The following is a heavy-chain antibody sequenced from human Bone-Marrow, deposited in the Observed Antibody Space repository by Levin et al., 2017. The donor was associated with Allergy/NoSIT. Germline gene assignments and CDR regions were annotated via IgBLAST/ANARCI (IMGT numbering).Heavy chain of an antibody. CDR2: INPNSGGT. D-gene: IGHD3-10*01. J-gene: IGHJ4*02. CDR1: GYTFTGYY. V-gene: IGHV1-2*06. Sequence: GESLKISCKASGYTFTGYYMHWVRQAPGQGLEWMGRINPNSGGTNYAQKFQGRVTMTRDTSISTAYMELSRLRSDDTAVYYCARDSGSYYGSGSLGGDYWGQGTLVTVSS. CDR3: ARDSGSYYGSGSLGGDY.